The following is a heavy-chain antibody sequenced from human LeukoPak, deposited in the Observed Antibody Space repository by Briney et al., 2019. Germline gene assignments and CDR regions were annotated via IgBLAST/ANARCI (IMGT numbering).Heavy chain of an antibody. CDR2: IYYSGST. J-gene: IGHJ3*02. Sequence: SETLSLTRTVSGGSISSYYWSWIRQPPGKGLEWIGYIYYSGSTNYNPSLKSRVTISVDTSKNQFSLKLSSVTAADTAVYYCARAPSSYYDFWSGSPDAFDIWGQGTWSPSLQ. CDR3: ARAPSSYYDFWSGSPDAFDI. V-gene: IGHV4-59*01. D-gene: IGHD3-3*01. CDR1: GGSISSYY.